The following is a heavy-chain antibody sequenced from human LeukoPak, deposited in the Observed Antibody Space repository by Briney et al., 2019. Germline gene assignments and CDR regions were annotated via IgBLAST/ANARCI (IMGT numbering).Heavy chain of an antibody. J-gene: IGHJ4*02. Sequence: GASVKVSCKASGGTFSSYAISWVRQAPGQGLEWMGGIIPIFGTANYAQKFQGRVTITTDESTSTAYMELSSLRSEDTAVYYCARDRSYRGLFDYWGQGTLVTVSS. CDR2: IIPIFGTA. CDR1: GGTFSSYA. D-gene: IGHD1-26*01. CDR3: ARDRSYRGLFDY. V-gene: IGHV1-69*05.